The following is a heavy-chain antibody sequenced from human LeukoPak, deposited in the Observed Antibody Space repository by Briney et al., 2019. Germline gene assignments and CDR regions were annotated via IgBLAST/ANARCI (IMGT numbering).Heavy chain of an antibody. Sequence: SETLSLTCTVSGGSISSSSYYWGWLRQPPGKGLEWIGSIYYSGSTYYKPSLKSRVTISVDTSKNQFFLKLSSVTAADTAVYYCARVRCSGGSCYGGAGFDYWGQGTLVTVSS. CDR1: GGSISSSSYY. CDR2: IYYSGST. D-gene: IGHD2-15*01. CDR3: ARVRCSGGSCYGGAGFDY. J-gene: IGHJ4*02. V-gene: IGHV4-39*07.